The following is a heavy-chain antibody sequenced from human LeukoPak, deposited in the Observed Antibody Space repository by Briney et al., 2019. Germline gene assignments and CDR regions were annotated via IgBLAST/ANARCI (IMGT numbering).Heavy chain of an antibody. Sequence: SQTLSLTCTVSGGSISSGDYYWSWIRQPPGKGLEWIGYIYYSGSTYYNPSLKSRVTISVDTSKNQFSLKLSSVTAADTAVYYCARVNDSSGYSNYFGYWGQGTLVTASS. CDR3: ARVNDSSGYSNYFGY. CDR1: GGSISSGDYY. D-gene: IGHD3-22*01. CDR2: IYYSGST. V-gene: IGHV4-30-4*01. J-gene: IGHJ4*02.